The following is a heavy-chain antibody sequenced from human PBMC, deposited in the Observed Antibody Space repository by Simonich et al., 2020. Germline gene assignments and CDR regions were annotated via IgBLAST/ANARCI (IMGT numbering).Heavy chain of an antibody. V-gene: IGHV3-21*01. CDR2: ISSSSSYI. CDR3: ARGSTENWYFDL. J-gene: IGHJ2*01. D-gene: IGHD2-2*01. CDR1: GFTFSSYS. Sequence: EVQLVESGGGLVKPGGSLRLSCAASGFTFSSYSMNWVRQAPGKVLEWVSSISSSSSYIYYADSVKGRFTISRDNAKNSLYLQMNSLRAEDTAVYYCARGSTENWYFDLWGRGTLVTVSS.